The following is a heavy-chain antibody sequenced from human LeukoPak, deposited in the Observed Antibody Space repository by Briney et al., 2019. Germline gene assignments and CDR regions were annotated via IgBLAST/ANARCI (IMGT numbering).Heavy chain of an antibody. J-gene: IGHJ6*02. CDR2: ISSSGGNT. CDR1: GFTFSSNA. D-gene: IGHD6-13*01. CDR3: ARDSVSSWRYYYYYYGMDV. V-gene: IGHV3-23*01. Sequence: PGGSLRLSCAVSGFTFSSNALSWVRQAPGKGLEWVSGISSSGGNTYYADSVKGRFTISRDNSKNTLYLQMNSLRAEDTAVYYCARDSVSSWRYYYYYYGMDVWGQGTTVTVSS.